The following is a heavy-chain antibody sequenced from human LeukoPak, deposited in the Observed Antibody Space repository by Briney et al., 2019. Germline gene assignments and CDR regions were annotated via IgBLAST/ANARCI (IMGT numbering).Heavy chain of an antibody. D-gene: IGHD4-17*01. CDR1: GDTFSSYY. J-gene: IGHJ3*02. Sequence: ASVKVSCKASGDTFSSYYMHWVRQAPGQGLEWMGIINPSGGSISYAQKFQGRVTMTTDTSTSTAYMELRSLRSDDTAVYYCARAVDGDYAFDIWGQGTMVTVSS. CDR3: ARAVDGDYAFDI. V-gene: IGHV1-46*01. CDR2: INPSGGSI.